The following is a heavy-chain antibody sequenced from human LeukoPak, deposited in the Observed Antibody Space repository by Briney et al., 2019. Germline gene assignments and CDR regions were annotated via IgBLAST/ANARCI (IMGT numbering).Heavy chain of an antibody. D-gene: IGHD4-17*01. CDR2: ISSSSSYI. V-gene: IGHV3-21*01. J-gene: IGHJ4*02. CDR1: GFTFSSYS. Sequence: GGSLRLSCAASGFTFSSYSMNWVRQAPGKGLEWVSSISSSSSYIYYADSVKGRFTISRDNAKNSLYLQMNSLRAEDTAVYYCARDLMKAVTTTIGYWGQGTLVTVSS. CDR3: ARDLMKAVTTTIGY.